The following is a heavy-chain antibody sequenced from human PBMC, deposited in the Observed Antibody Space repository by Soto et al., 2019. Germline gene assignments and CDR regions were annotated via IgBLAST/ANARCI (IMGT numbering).Heavy chain of an antibody. CDR3: AKDRRTYCVSDNCGSLGQAS. J-gene: IGHJ4*02. CDR1: GFTFSSYG. Sequence: QVQLVESGGGVVQPGRSLRLSCAASGFTFSSYGMHWVRQAPGKGLEWVAFISYDGSNIFYGDSVKGRFTISRDNSKNTLYLQMNSLRAEDTAMYHCAKDRRTYCVSDNCGSLGQASWGQGTLFTGSS. V-gene: IGHV3-30*18. D-gene: IGHD1-1*01. CDR2: ISYDGSNI.